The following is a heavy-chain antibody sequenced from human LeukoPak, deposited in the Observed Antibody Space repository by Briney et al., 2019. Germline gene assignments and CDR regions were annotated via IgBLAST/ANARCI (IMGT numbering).Heavy chain of an antibody. Sequence: SSETLSLTCTVSGYSISSGYYWGWTRQPPGKGLEWIGSIYHSGSTYYNPSLKSRVTISVDTSKNQFSLKLSSVTAADTAVYYCARDQSSSWPNHDAFDIWGQGTMVTVSS. D-gene: IGHD6-13*01. CDR2: IYHSGST. V-gene: IGHV4-38-2*02. CDR1: GYSISSGYY. CDR3: ARDQSSSWPNHDAFDI. J-gene: IGHJ3*02.